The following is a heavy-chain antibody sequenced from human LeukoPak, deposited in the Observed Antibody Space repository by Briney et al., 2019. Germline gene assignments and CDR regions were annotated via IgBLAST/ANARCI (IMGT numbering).Heavy chain of an antibody. CDR2: INPNSGGT. Sequence: ASVKVSCKASGYTFTYYYIHWVRQAPGQGLKWMGWINPNSGGTNYAQKFQDRVTMTRETSISTAYMELSRLRSDDTAVYYCAREATVTTAWGYWGEGTLVTVSS. CDR1: GYTFTYYY. D-gene: IGHD4-17*01. V-gene: IGHV1-2*02. CDR3: AREATVTTAWGY. J-gene: IGHJ4*02.